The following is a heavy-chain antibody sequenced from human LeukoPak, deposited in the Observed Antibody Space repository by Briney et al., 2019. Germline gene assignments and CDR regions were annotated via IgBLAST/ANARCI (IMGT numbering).Heavy chain of an antibody. Sequence: GGSLRLSCAASGFTVSSNYMSWVRQAPGKGLEWVAVISYDGSNKYHADSVKGRFTISRDNSKNTLYLQMNSLRAEDTAVYYCAKEWRYCSGGSCYSAREGTILFDYWGQGTLVTVSS. V-gene: IGHV3-30*18. D-gene: IGHD2-15*01. CDR3: AKEWRYCSGGSCYSAREGTILFDY. J-gene: IGHJ4*02. CDR1: GFTVSSNY. CDR2: ISYDGSNK.